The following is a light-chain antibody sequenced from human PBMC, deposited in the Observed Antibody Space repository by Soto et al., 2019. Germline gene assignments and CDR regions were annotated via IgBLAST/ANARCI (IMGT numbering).Light chain of an antibody. J-gene: IGKJ4*01. CDR3: QQYYITPLT. Sequence: DIVMTQSPDSLAVSLGERATINCKSSQSVLYSTNNKNYLAWYQQKPGQPPKLLIYWAATRESGVPDRFSGSGSGTDFTLTISSRQAEDVAVYYCQQYYITPLTFGGGTKVEIK. CDR2: WAA. V-gene: IGKV4-1*01. CDR1: QSVLYSTNNKNY.